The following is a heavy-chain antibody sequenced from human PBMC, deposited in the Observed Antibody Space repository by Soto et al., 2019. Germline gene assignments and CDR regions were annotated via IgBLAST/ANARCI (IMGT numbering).Heavy chain of an antibody. Sequence: QVPLVESGGGLVKPGGSLRLSCAASGFSFSDSYMTWIRQTPGKVVEWISYISPSGHDIKYADSVKGRFTISRDNAKNSLYLQMNSLRADDTAVYYCAREPRLREFRGQGTMVTVSS. CDR3: AREPRLREF. CDR1: GFSFSDSY. V-gene: IGHV3-11*05. D-gene: IGHD2-21*02. CDR2: ISPSGHDI. J-gene: IGHJ4*02.